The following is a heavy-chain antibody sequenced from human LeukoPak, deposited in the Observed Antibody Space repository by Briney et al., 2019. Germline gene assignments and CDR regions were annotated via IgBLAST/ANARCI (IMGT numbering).Heavy chain of an antibody. CDR1: GGSISSGGYY. J-gene: IGHJ4*02. Sequence: SETLSLTCTVSGGSISSGGYYWSWIRQHPGKGLEWIGYIYYSGSTYYNPSLKSRVTISVDRSKNQFSLKLSSVTAADTAVYYCARYSPMIAPHAPVLWGQGTLVTVSS. V-gene: IGHV4-31*03. D-gene: IGHD3-22*01. CDR3: ARYSPMIAPHAPVL. CDR2: IYYSGST.